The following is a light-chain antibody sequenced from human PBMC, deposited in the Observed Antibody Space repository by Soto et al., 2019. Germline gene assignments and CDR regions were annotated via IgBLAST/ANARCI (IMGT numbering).Light chain of an antibody. CDR1: TSDVGSYNL. CDR2: GVT. V-gene: IGLV2-23*02. CDR3: CSYGGRSTLV. J-gene: IGLJ2*01. Sequence: QSVLTQPPPVSGSPGKSIPPSCTGPTSDVGSYNLVSWYQHHPGEAPKLLIYGVTKQSSGVSSRFSGSKSGNTASLTISGLQAEDEADYYCCSYGGRSTLVFGGGTKVTVL.